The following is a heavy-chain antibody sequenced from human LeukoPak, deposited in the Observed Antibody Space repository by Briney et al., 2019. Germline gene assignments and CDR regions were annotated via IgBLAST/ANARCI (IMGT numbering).Heavy chain of an antibody. D-gene: IGHD5-18*01. J-gene: IGHJ4*02. CDR2: ISYDGSNK. Sequence: GRSLRLSCAASGFTFSSYAMHWVRQAPGKGLEWVAVISYDGSNKYYADSVKGRFTISRDNSKNTLYLQMNSLRAEDTAVYYCARDLNPVGGYSYGPHFDYWGQGTLVTISS. V-gene: IGHV3-30-3*01. CDR1: GFTFSSYA. CDR3: ARDLNPVGGYSYGPHFDY.